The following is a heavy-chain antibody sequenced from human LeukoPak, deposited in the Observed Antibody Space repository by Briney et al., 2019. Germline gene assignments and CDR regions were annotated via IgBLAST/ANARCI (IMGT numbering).Heavy chain of an antibody. J-gene: IGHJ4*02. Sequence: QPGGSLRLSCVASGFTFSDCRMNWVRQAPGKGLGWVANINQDGGQKYYVDSVRGRFTISRDNAKNSLFLQMNSLRGEDTAVYYCVREPRDARDYWGQGTLVTVSS. V-gene: IGHV3-7*04. CDR1: GFTFSDCR. D-gene: IGHD2-2*01. CDR2: INQDGGQK. CDR3: VREPRDARDY.